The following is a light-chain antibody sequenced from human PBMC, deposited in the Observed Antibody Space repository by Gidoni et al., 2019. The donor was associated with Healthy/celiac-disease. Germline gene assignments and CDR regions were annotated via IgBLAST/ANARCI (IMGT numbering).Light chain of an antibody. J-gene: IGKJ2*01. CDR2: GAS. CDR1: QSVSSSY. CDR3: QQYGSSPPRYT. V-gene: IGKV3-20*01. Sequence: EIVLTKSPGTLSLSPGERATLSCRASQSVSSSYLAWYQQKPGQAPRLLIYGASSRATGIPDSFSGSGSGTDFTLTISRLEPDDFAVYYCQQYGSSPPRYTFGQGTKLEIK.